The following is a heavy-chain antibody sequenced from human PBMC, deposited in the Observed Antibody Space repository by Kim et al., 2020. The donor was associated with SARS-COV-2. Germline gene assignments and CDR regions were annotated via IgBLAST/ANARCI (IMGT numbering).Heavy chain of an antibody. D-gene: IGHD6-13*01. Sequence: GESLKISCKGFRYNFATYWINWVRQMPGKGLEWMGRIDPSDSYTNYSPSFQGHVTISADKSIDTVYLQWSSLKASDTAMYYCARNTVTASGTTDFDVWG. CDR2: IDPSDSYT. V-gene: IGHV5-10-1*01. CDR3: ARNTVTASGTTDFDV. CDR1: RYNFATYW. J-gene: IGHJ3*01.